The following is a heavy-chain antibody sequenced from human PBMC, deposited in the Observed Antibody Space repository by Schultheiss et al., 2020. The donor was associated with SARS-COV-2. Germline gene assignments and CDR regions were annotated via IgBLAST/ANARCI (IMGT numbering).Heavy chain of an antibody. V-gene: IGHV3-23*01. Sequence: GGSLRLSCAASGFTFSSYGMHWVRQAPGKGLEWVSAIRSGGSTYHADSVKGRFTISRDSSKNTLFLQMNSLRAEDMAVYYCAKYDSTTYEYHFDYWGQGTLVTVSS. J-gene: IGHJ4*02. D-gene: IGHD2/OR15-2a*01. CDR3: AKYDSTTYEYHFDY. CDR2: IRSGGST. CDR1: GFTFSSYG.